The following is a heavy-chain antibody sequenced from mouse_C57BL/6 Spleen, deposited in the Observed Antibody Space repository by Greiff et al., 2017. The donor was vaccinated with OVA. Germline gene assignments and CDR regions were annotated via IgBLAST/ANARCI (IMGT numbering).Heavy chain of an antibody. Sequence: ESGPGLVKPSQSLSLTCSVTGYSITSGYYWNWIRQFPGNKLEWMGYISYDGSNNYNPSLKNRISITRDTSKNQFFLKLNSVTTEDTATYYCARDGNYGGDAMDYWGQGTSVTVSS. CDR1: GYSITSGYY. J-gene: IGHJ4*01. CDR2: ISYDGSN. CDR3: ARDGNYGGDAMDY. V-gene: IGHV3-6*01. D-gene: IGHD2-1*01.